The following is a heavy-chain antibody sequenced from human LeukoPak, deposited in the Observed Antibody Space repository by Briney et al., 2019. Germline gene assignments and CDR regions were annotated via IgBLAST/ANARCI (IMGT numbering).Heavy chain of an antibody. CDR3: MKGYYGPFDY. CDR1: GAPIRTYY. V-gene: IGHV4-59*01. CDR2: ISDSGRS. J-gene: IGHJ4*02. D-gene: IGHD3-10*01. Sequence: SETLSLTCTVSGAPIRTYYWDWIRQAPGKGLGWIGCISDSGRSHYNPSLTSRVAISLVTSTVHFSLKLWSVTPAHTAVYFCMKGYYGPFDYWGQGMMVTVSS.